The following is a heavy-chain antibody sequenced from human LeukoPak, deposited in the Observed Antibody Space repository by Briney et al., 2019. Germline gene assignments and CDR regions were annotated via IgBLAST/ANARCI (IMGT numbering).Heavy chain of an antibody. D-gene: IGHD1-26*01. CDR2: IWYDGSNK. CDR1: GFTFSSYG. Sequence: PGRSLRLSCAASGFTFSSYGMHWVRQAPGKALEWVAVIWYDGSNKYYADSVKGRFTISRDNAKNTLYLQMNSLRAEDTAVYYCARDEVGVGATHDYWGQGTLVTVSS. J-gene: IGHJ4*02. V-gene: IGHV3-33*01. CDR3: ARDEVGVGATHDY.